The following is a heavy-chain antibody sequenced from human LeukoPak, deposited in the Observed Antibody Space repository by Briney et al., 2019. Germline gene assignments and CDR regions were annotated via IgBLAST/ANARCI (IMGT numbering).Heavy chain of an antibody. CDR3: ARGPRGLGYCSGGSCSDYYFDY. D-gene: IGHD2-15*01. J-gene: IGHJ4*02. Sequence: PSETLSLTCTVSGGSISTSSYYWGWIRQPPGKGLEWIGSICHSGSTYYNPSLKSRATISVDTSKNQFSLKLSSVTAADTAVYYCARGPRGLGYCSGGSCSDYYFDYWGQGTLVTVSS. CDR2: ICHSGST. V-gene: IGHV4-39*07. CDR1: GGSISTSSYY.